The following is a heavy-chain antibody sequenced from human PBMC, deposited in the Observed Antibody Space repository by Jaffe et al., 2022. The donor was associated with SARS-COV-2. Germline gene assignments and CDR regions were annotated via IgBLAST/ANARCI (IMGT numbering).Heavy chain of an antibody. CDR3: ARVVCSSTSCWRSATDYYGMDV. CDR1: GFTFSSYW. D-gene: IGHD2-2*01. Sequence: EVQLVESGGGLVQPGGSLRLSCAASGFTFSSYWMSWVRQAPGKGLEWVANIKQDGSEKYYVDSVKGRFTISRDNAKNSLYLQMNSLRAEDTAVYYCARVVCSSTSCWRSATDYYGMDVWGQGTTVTVSS. J-gene: IGHJ6*02. V-gene: IGHV3-7*01. CDR2: IKQDGSEK.